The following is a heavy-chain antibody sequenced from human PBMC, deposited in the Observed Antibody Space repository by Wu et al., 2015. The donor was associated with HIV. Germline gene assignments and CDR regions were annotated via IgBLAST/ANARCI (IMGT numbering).Heavy chain of an antibody. D-gene: IGHD2/OR15-2a*01. V-gene: IGHV1-18*01. CDR3: AKESNLTLKILHFYFDL. Sequence: QAQLEQSGPEAKRPGASVKVSCKASYILSTYPIGWVRQAPGQRLEWMGWMNPKNGHIQACTEFQDKNHYGFRRDNSDTHKAYIGIEEPDSEMKHGIYFCAKESNLTLKILHFYFDLWGQGT. CDR2: MNPKNGHI. CDR1: YILSTYP. J-gene: IGHJ4*01.